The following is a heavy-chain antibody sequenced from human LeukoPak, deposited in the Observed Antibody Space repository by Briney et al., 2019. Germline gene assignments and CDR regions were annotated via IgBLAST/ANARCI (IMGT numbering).Heavy chain of an antibody. CDR3: ARRSPRMLALDY. V-gene: IGHV1-69*13. CDR1: GGTFSSYA. Sequence: SVKVSCKASGGTFSSYAISWVRQAPGQGLEWMGGIIPIFGTANYAQKFQGRVTITADESTSTAYMELSSLRSEDTAVYYCARRSPRMLALDYWGQGTLVTVSS. D-gene: IGHD2-8*01. CDR2: IIPIFGTA. J-gene: IGHJ4*02.